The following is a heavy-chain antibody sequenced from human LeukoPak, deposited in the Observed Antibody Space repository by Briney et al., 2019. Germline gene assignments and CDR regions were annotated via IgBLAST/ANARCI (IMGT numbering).Heavy chain of an antibody. CDR1: GFTSSTAW. J-gene: IGHJ3*01. V-gene: IGHV3-7*01. CDR3: VAYKFLLSGSAFHF. CDR2: MRQDGSDK. D-gene: IGHD6-25*01. Sequence: GGSLRLSCAVSGFTSSTAWLTWVRQAPGKGLEWVADMRQDGSDKYYVDSVKGRFFISGDIVKNSVSLHMNRLSVEDTAVYYCVAYKFLLSGSAFHFWGRGTMVTVSS.